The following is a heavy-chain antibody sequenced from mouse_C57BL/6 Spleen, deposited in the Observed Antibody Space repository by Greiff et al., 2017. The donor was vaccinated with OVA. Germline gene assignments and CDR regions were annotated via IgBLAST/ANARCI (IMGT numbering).Heavy chain of an antibody. V-gene: IGHV10-1*01. J-gene: IGHJ2*01. CDR1: GFSFNTYA. CDR2: IRSKSNNYAT. D-gene: IGHD1-1*01. Sequence: EVKLMESGGGLVQPKGSLKLSCAASGFSFNTYAMNWVRQAPGKGLEWVARIRSKSNNYATYYADSVKDRFTISRDDSESMLYLQMNNLKTEDTAMYYCVTTVVEHFDYWGQGTTLTVSS. CDR3: VTTVVEHFDY.